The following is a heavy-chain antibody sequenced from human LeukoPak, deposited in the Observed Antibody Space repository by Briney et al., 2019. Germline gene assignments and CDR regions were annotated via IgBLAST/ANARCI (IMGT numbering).Heavy chain of an antibody. CDR3: ARGAERYCSSTSCYWGPNWFDP. J-gene: IGHJ5*02. Sequence: EASVKVSCKAPGYTFTSYDINWVRQATGQGLEWMGWMNPNGGNTGYAQKFQGRVTMTRNTSISTAYMELSSLRSEDTAVYYCARGAERYCSSTSCYWGPNWFDPWGQGTLVTVSS. V-gene: IGHV1-8*01. D-gene: IGHD2-2*01. CDR1: GYTFTSYD. CDR2: MNPNGGNT.